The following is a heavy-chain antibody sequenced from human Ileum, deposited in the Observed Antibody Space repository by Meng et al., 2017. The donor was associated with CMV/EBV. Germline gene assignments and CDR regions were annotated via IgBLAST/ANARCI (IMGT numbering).Heavy chain of an antibody. V-gene: IGHV3-48*04. D-gene: IGHD3-3*01. J-gene: IGHJ4*02. Sequence: GGSLRLSCAASGFAFSDYSLNWVRQAPGKGLEWVSYISGSSSTIYYADSVKGRFTISRDNAKNSLFLQMNSLRAEDTAVYYCASDISIFGVIITGMFDHWGQGTLVTVSS. CDR3: ASDISIFGVIITGMFDH. CDR1: GFAFSDYS. CDR2: ISGSSSTI.